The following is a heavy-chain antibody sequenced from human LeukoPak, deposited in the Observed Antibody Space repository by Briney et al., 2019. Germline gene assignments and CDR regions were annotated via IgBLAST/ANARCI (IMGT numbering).Heavy chain of an antibody. D-gene: IGHD3-22*01. Sequence: SETLSLTCTVSGGSISSSSYYWGWIRQPPGKGLEWIGEINHSGSTNYNPSLKSRVTISVDTSKNQFSLKLSSVTAADTAVYYCASYYNSSGYYYGDYFDYWGQGTLVTVSS. CDR3: ASYYNSSGYYYGDYFDY. J-gene: IGHJ4*02. V-gene: IGHV4-39*07. CDR2: INHSGST. CDR1: GGSISSSSYY.